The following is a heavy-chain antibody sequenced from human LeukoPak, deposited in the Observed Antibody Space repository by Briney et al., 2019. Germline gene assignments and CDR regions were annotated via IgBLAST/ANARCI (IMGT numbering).Heavy chain of an antibody. J-gene: IGHJ4*02. D-gene: IGHD5-12*01. CDR2: IYPGDSDT. V-gene: IGHV5-51*01. CDR1: GYSFTTYW. CDR3: ARRVATSTYYFDF. Sequence: GESLKISCKGSGYSFTTYWIAWVRQMPGKGLEWMGIIYPGDSDTRYSPSFQGQVTMSADKPISTAYLQWSSLKASDTAMYYCARRVATSTYYFDFWGQGTLVTVSS.